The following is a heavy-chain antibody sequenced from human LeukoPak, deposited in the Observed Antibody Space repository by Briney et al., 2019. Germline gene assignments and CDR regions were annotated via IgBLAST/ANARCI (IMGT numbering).Heavy chain of an antibody. CDR3: AKDGYDFWSAYQIDL. D-gene: IGHD3-3*01. V-gene: IGHV3-30*02. J-gene: IGHJ5*02. CDR2: VRYDGSNE. Sequence: GGSLRLSCVASGFVFSYYGMHWVRQAPGKGLEWVAFVRYDGSNEYYADSVEGRFTISRDNSKNTLYLQMTSLRTDDTAVYYCAKDGYDFWSAYQIDLWGQGTLVTVSS. CDR1: GFVFSYYG.